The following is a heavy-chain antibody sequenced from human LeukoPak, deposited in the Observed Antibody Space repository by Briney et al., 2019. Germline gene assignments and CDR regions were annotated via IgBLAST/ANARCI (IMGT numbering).Heavy chain of an antibody. CDR3: ARDIGYCSGGSCSNDAFDI. Sequence: GSLRLSCAASGFTFSSYAMHWVRQAPGKGLEWVAVISYDGSNKYYADSVKGRFTISRDNSKNTLYLQMNSLRAEDTAVYYCARDIGYCSGGSCSNDAFDIWGQGTMVTVSS. J-gene: IGHJ3*02. D-gene: IGHD2-15*01. CDR2: ISYDGSNK. CDR1: GFTFSSYA. V-gene: IGHV3-30*04.